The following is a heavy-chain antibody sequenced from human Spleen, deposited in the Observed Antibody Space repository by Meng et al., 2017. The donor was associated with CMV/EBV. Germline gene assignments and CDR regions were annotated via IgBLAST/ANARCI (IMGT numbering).Heavy chain of an antibody. CDR2: IYSGGGSKT. CDR3: AKECSGTAWCGMDA. D-gene: IGHD1-26*01. V-gene: IGHV3-23*03. Sequence: GGSLRLSCAASGFTVSSNYMSWVRQAPGKGLEWVSVIYSGGGSKTYYADSVKGRFTISRENSKNTLYLQMNSLGAEDTALYYCAKECSGTAWCGMDAWGQGTTVTVSS. CDR1: GFTVSSNY. J-gene: IGHJ6*02.